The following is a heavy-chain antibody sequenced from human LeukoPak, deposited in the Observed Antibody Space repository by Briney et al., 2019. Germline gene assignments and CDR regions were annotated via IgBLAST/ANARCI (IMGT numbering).Heavy chain of an antibody. CDR1: GFTFISYW. V-gene: IGHV3-74*01. D-gene: IGHD3-22*01. CDR3: AREGGSANYYDSSGYSLSSPPDY. CDR2: INGDGSKI. Sequence: GGSLRLSCAASGFTFISYWMHWVRHAPGKGLVWISHINGDGSKISYADSVKGRFTISRDNVKNSLYLQMNSLRAEDTAVYYCAREGGSANYYDSSGYSLSSPPDYWGQGTLVTVSS. J-gene: IGHJ4*02.